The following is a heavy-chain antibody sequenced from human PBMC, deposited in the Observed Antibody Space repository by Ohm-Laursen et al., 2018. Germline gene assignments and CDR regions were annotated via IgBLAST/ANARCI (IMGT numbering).Heavy chain of an antibody. CDR2: IYSNGNT. CDR1: GFTVSSSY. J-gene: IGHJ3*02. D-gene: IGHD6-19*01. CDR3: ARGRVAVAGDTFDI. V-gene: IGHV3-53*01. Sequence: GSLRLSCTASGFTVSSSYMSWVRQAPGKGLEWVSVIYSNGNTYYADSVKGRFTISGDNSKNTLYLQMNNLRAEDTALYYCARGRVAVAGDTFDIWGQGTMVTVSS.